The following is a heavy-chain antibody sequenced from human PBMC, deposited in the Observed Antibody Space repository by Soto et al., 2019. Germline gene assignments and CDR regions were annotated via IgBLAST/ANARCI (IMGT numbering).Heavy chain of an antibody. D-gene: IGHD3-10*01. CDR1: GYTFTGYY. Sequence: ASVKVSCKASGYTFTGYYMHWVRQAPGQGLEWMGWINPNSGGTNYAQKFQGWVTMTRDTSISTAYMELSRLRSDDTAVYYCARGSSGSYYNVFPPPYFDYWGQGTLVTVSS. J-gene: IGHJ4*02. V-gene: IGHV1-2*04. CDR2: INPNSGGT. CDR3: ARGSSGSYYNVFPPPYFDY.